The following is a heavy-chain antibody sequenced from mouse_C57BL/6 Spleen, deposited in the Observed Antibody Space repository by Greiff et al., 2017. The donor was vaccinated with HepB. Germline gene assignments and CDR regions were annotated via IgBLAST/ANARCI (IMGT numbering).Heavy chain of an antibody. V-gene: IGHV1-64*01. Sequence: QVHVKQSGAELVKPGASVKLSCKASGYTFTSYWMHWVKQRPGQGLEWIGMIHPNSGSTNYNEKFKSKATLTVDKSSSTAYMQLSSLTSEDSAVYYCARPSFAYWGQGTLVTVSA. J-gene: IGHJ3*01. CDR3: ARPSFAY. CDR1: GYTFTSYW. CDR2: IHPNSGST.